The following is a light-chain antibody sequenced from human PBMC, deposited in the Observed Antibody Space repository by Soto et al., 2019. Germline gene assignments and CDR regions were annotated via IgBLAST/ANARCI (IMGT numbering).Light chain of an antibody. V-gene: IGKV3-20*01. Sequence: EIVLTQSPGTLSLSPGERATLSCRASQSVTSSYLAWYQQRPGPAPRLLIYGASSRATGIPDRFSGSGSGTDFTLTISRLEPEDVAVYYCQHYGSSPGYTFGQGTKLEIK. CDR2: GAS. J-gene: IGKJ2*01. CDR1: QSVTSSY. CDR3: QHYGSSPGYT.